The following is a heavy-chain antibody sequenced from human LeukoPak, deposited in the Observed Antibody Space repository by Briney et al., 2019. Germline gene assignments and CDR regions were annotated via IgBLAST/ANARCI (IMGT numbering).Heavy chain of an antibody. Sequence: ASVKVSCKASGGTFSSYAISWVRQAPGQGLEWMGGIIPIFGTANYAQKFQGRVTITADESTSTAYMELSSLRSEDTAVYYCASRRLDAFDIWGQGTMVTVSS. D-gene: IGHD6-19*01. J-gene: IGHJ3*02. CDR3: ASRRLDAFDI. CDR2: IIPIFGTA. CDR1: GGTFSSYA. V-gene: IGHV1-69*13.